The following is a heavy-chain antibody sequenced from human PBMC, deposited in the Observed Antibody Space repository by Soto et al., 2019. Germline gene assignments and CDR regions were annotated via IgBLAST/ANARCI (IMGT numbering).Heavy chain of an antibody. D-gene: IGHD3-10*01. V-gene: IGHV3-30*03. Sequence: QVQLVESGGGVVQPGRSLRLSCAASGFTFSSYGMHWVRQAPGKGLEWVAVISYDGSNKYYADSVKGRFTISRDNSKNTLYLQMNSLRAEDTAVYYCARDGLDGSGPHGFDYWGQGTLVTVSS. J-gene: IGHJ4*02. CDR3: ARDGLDGSGPHGFDY. CDR1: GFTFSSYG. CDR2: ISYDGSNK.